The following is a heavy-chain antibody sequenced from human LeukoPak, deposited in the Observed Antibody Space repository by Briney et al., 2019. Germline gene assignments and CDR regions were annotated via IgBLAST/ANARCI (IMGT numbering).Heavy chain of an antibody. CDR2: ISTSSSYT. J-gene: IGHJ5*01. CDR3: ARGESSRFDS. CDR1: GFTFSDYY. Sequence: GGSLRLSCAASGFTFSDYYMSWIRQAPGKGLEWVSKISTSSSYTHYADSVKGRFTISRDNAKNSLYLQMNSLRAEDTAVYYCARGESSRFDSCGQGTLVTVSS. V-gene: IGHV3-11*05.